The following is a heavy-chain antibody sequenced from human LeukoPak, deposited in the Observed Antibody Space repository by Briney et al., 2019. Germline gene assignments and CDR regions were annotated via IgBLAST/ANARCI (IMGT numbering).Heavy chain of an antibody. J-gene: IGHJ4*02. CDR3: ARSVAAAGPLGY. CDR1: GGSFSGYY. D-gene: IGHD6-13*01. CDR2: INHSGST. Sequence: SETLSLTCAAYGGSFSGYYWSWIRQPPGKGLEWIGEINHSGSTNYNPSLKSRVTISVDTSKNQFSLKLSSVTAADTAVYYCARSVAAAGPLGYWGQGTLVTVSS. V-gene: IGHV4-34*01.